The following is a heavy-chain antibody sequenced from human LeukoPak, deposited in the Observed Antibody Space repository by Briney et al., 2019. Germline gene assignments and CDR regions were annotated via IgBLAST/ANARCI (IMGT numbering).Heavy chain of an antibody. CDR2: IWYDGSNK. D-gene: IGHD3-10*01. CDR3: AKPYYYGSRSYMDY. J-gene: IGHJ4*02. Sequence: PGGSLKLSCAASGFTFSSYGMHWVRQAPGKGLEWVALIWYDGSNKYYADSVKGRFTISRDNSKNMLYLQMNSLRAEDTAVYYCAKPYYYGSRSYMDYWGQGTLVTVSS. CDR1: GFTFSSYG. V-gene: IGHV3-30*02.